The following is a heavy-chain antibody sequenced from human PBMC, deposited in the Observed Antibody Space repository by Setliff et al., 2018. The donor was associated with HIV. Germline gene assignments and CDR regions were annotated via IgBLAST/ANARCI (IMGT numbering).Heavy chain of an antibody. Sequence: GASVKVSCKASGYTFTGYYMHWVRQAPGQGLEWMGWVNPNSGGTIYAQKFQDRVTMTRDTSSSTAYMELSRLRSDDTAVYYCATGRDSSGYYFLADYWGRGTLVTVS. CDR3: ATGRDSSGYYFLADY. D-gene: IGHD3-22*01. CDR2: VNPNSGGT. J-gene: IGHJ4*02. CDR1: GYTFTGYY. V-gene: IGHV1-2*02.